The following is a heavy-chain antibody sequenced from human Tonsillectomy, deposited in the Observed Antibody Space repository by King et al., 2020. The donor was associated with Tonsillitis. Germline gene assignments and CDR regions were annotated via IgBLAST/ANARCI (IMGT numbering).Heavy chain of an antibody. CDR2: ISYDGSNK. CDR3: AKDRGYCSSTNCYGCMDV. Sequence: VQLVQSGGGVVQPGRSLRLSCAASGFTFSSYGMHWVRQAPGKGLEWVAVISYDGSNKHYADSVKGRFTISRDNSKNTLYLQMNSLRAEDTAVYYCAKDRGYCSSTNCYGCMDVWGQGTTVTVSS. D-gene: IGHD2-2*01. V-gene: IGHV3-30*18. CDR1: GFTFSSYG. J-gene: IGHJ6*02.